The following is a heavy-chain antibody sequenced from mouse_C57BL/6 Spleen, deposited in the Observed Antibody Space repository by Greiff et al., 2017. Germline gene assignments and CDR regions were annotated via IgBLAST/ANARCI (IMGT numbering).Heavy chain of an antibody. CDR1: GYTFTDYE. Sequence: VQLQQSGAELVRPGASVTLSCKASGYTFTDYEMHWVKQTPVHGLEWIGAIDPETGGTAYNQKFKGKAILTADKSSSTAYMELRSLTSEDSAVYYCTRSFITTVVADYFDYWGQGTTLTVSS. D-gene: IGHD1-1*01. J-gene: IGHJ2*01. CDR2: IDPETGGT. V-gene: IGHV1-15*01. CDR3: TRSFITTVVADYFDY.